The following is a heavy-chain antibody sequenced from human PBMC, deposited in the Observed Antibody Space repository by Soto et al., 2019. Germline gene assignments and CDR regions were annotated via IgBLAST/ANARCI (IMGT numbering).Heavy chain of an antibody. CDR2: ISHDGSNK. Sequence: PGGSLRLSCAASGFTFSSYGMHWVRQAPGKGLEWVAVISHDGSNKYYADSVKGRFTISRDNSKNTLYLQMNSLRAEDTAVYYCAKKGSGGNWFDTWGQGTLVTVS. CDR1: GFTFSSYG. CDR3: AKKGSGGNWFDT. V-gene: IGHV3-30*18. J-gene: IGHJ5*02.